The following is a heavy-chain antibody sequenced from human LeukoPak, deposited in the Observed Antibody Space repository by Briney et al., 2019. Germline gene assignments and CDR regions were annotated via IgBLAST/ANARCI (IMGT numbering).Heavy chain of an antibody. CDR1: GFTFRTYT. D-gene: IGHD3-10*01. V-gene: IGHV3-21*01. J-gene: IGHJ3*01. CDR3: ATDSGHAFYY. CDR2: ITGSSKSM. Sequence: PGGSLRLSCAASGFTFRTYTMSWVRQAPGKGLEWVSSITGSSKSMYYVESVKGRFTISRDNARNSLDLQMNSLRAEDTAMYYCATDSGHAFYYWGQGTMVTVSS.